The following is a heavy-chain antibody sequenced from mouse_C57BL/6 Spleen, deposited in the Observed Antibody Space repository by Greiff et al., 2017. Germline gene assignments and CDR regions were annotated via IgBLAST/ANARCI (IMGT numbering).Heavy chain of an antibody. V-gene: IGHV1-78*01. J-gene: IGHJ1*03. CDR2: IYPRDGST. CDR3: ARRHGSSYWYFDV. CDR1: GYTFTDPT. D-gene: IGHD1-1*01. Sequence: VQLQPSDAELVKPGASVKISCKVSGYTFTDPTFPWMKQRPEQGLEWIEYIYPRDGSTKYNAKFKGKATLTADKSSSTADMQLNSLTSEDSAVYFCARRHGSSYWYFDVWGTGTTVTVSS.